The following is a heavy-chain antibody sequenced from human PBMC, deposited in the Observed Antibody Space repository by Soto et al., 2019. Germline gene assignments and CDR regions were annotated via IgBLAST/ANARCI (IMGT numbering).Heavy chain of an antibody. V-gene: IGHV4-39*01. D-gene: IGHD4-17*01. Sequence: QLQLQESGPGLVKPSETLSLTCTVSGGSISSSSYYWGWIRQPPGKGLEWIGSIYYSGSTYYNPSLKRRVTISVDTSKTQFSLKLSSVTAADTAVYYCASLRGDEYYYYGMDVWGQGTTVTVSS. CDR3: ASLRGDEYYYYGMDV. CDR2: IYYSGST. CDR1: GGSISSSSYY. J-gene: IGHJ6*02.